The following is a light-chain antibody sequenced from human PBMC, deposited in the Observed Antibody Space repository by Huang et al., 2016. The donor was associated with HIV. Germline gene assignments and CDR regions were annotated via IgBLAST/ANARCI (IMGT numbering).Light chain of an antibody. J-gene: IGKJ4*01. CDR1: QSVGPN. Sequence: EIVLTQSPATLSASPGETATLSCRASQSVGPNLAWYQQKRGQAPRLLIDGASTRATGIPGRFSGSGSGTEFTVTISSLQSEDFAVYYCQQYNDWPLTFGGGTKVAIK. CDR3: QQYNDWPLT. V-gene: IGKV3D-15*01. CDR2: GAS.